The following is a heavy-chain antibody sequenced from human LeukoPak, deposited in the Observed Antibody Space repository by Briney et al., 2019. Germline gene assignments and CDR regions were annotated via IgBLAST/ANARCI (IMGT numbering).Heavy chain of an antibody. CDR1: GCRFTNYW. CDR2: IHPGDSDT. CDR3: GRHATTGFIVNRFDP. J-gene: IGHJ5*02. D-gene: IGHD1-26*01. Sequence: GESLKISCATSGCRFTNYWIGWVRQMPGKGLEFMGIIHPGDSDTRYSPPFQGQVTISADKSFSTAYLQLNSLKASDTAMYYCGRHATTGFIVNRFDPCGQGTLVTVFS. V-gene: IGHV5-51*01.